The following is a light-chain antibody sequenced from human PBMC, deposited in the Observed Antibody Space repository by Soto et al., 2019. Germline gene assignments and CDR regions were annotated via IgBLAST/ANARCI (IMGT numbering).Light chain of an antibody. J-gene: IGKJ2*01. CDR1: ESVSRNL. CDR3: QQYGGSPLYT. V-gene: IGKV3-20*01. Sequence: VVLTQSPGTLSLSPGERATLSCRASESVSRNLLAWYQQKPGQAPRLVIYGASTRALGIPDRFSASGSGTDFTLTINRLEPEDFAVYYWQQYGGSPLYTFGQGTKLEIK. CDR2: GAS.